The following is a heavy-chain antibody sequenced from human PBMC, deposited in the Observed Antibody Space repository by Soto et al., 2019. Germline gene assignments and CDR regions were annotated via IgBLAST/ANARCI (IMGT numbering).Heavy chain of an antibody. J-gene: IGHJ4*02. V-gene: IGHV4-34*01. Sequence: SETLSLTCAVYGGSFSGYYWSWIRQPPGKGLEWIGEINHSGSTNYNPSLKSRVTISVDTSKNQFSLKLSSVTAADTAVYYCARGRGSSTSCYFDYWGQGTLVTVSS. CDR3: ARGRGSSTSCYFDY. CDR2: INHSGST. CDR1: GGSFSGYY. D-gene: IGHD2-2*01.